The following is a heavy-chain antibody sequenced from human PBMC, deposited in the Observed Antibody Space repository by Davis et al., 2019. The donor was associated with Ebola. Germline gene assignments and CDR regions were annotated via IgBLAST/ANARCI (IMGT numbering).Heavy chain of an antibody. D-gene: IGHD2-2*01. V-gene: IGHV3-7*01. CDR2: IKQDGSEK. CDR3: AREYCSSTSCLYYNWFDP. J-gene: IGHJ5*02. Sequence: GESLKISCAASGFTFSSYWMSWVRQAPGKGLEWVANIKQDGSEKYYVDSVKGRFTISRDNAKNSLYLQMNSLRAEDTAVYYCAREYCSSTSCLYYNWFDPWGQGTLVTVSS. CDR1: GFTFSSYW.